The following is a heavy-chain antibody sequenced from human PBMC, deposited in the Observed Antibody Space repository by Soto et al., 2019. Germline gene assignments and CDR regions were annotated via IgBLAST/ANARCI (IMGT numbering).Heavy chain of an antibody. CDR2: INPSGGST. CDR1: GYTYPSYY. CDR3: ASPLGIRGVLELDYHYVMDV. D-gene: IGHD3-10*01. Sequence: ASVTVSCTASGYTYPSYYMHWVRQETGQGLEWMGIINPSGGSTSYAQKFQGRVTMTRDTSTSTVYMELSSLRSEDTAVYYCASPLGIRGVLELDYHYVMDVWGQGTTVTVSS. V-gene: IGHV1-46*01. J-gene: IGHJ6*02.